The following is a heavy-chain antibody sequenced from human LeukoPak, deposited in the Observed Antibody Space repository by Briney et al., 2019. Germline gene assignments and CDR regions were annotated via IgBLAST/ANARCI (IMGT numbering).Heavy chain of an antibody. CDR1: GYSISSGYY. J-gene: IGHJ4*02. D-gene: IGHD5-12*01. Sequence: SETLSLTCTVSGYSISSGYYWGWIRQPPGKGLEWIGSIYHSGSTYYNPSLKSRVTITLDTSKNQFSLNLTSVTAADTALYYCARGRGYDPVVFYFDYWGQGNLVTVSS. CDR3: ARGRGYDPVVFYFDY. CDR2: IYHSGST. V-gene: IGHV4-38-2*02.